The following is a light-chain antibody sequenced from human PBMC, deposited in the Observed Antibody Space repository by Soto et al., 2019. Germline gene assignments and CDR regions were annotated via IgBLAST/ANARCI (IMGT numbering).Light chain of an antibody. CDR1: SSDVGGYNY. V-gene: IGLV2-14*01. Sequence: QSVLTQPASVSGSPGQSITISCTGTSSDVGGYNYVSWYQQHPGKAPKLMIYEVSNRPSGVSNRFSGSKSGNTASLTISGVQAEDEADYYCSSYTGGYTHVFGTGTKVTVL. CDR3: SSYTGGYTHV. J-gene: IGLJ1*01. CDR2: EVS.